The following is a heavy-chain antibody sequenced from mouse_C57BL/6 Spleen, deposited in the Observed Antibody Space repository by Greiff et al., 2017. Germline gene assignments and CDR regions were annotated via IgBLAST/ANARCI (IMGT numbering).Heavy chain of an antibody. CDR3: ARSRGEDSSGYAWFAY. Sequence: QVQLQQPGAELVKPGASVKMSCKASGYTFTSYWITWVKQRPGQGLEWIGDIYPGSGSTNYNEKFKSKATLTVDTSSSTAYMQLSSLTSEDSAVYYCARSRGEDSSGYAWFAYWGQGTLVTVSA. CDR1: GYTFTSYW. V-gene: IGHV1-55*01. CDR2: IYPGSGST. D-gene: IGHD3-2*02. J-gene: IGHJ3*01.